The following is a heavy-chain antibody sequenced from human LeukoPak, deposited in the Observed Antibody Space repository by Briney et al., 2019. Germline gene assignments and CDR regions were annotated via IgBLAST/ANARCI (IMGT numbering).Heavy chain of an antibody. D-gene: IGHD6-19*01. CDR3: ARDQWPHWNYYDMDV. CDR2: INHSGST. Sequence: SQTLSLTCAVYGGSFSGYYWSWIRHPPGKGLEWIGEINHSGSTNYNPSLKSRVTISVDTSKNQFSLKLSSVTAADTAVYYCARDQWPHWNYYDMDVWGQGTTVTVSS. V-gene: IGHV4-34*01. J-gene: IGHJ6*02. CDR1: GGSFSGYY.